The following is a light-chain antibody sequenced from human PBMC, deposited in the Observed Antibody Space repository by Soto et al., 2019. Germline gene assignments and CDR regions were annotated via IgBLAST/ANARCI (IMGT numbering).Light chain of an antibody. CDR3: QHYDSFLWT. CDR2: DAP. Sequence: DIQMTQSPSTLSASVGYRVTITCRASQSFSGWLAWYQQKPGKAPKLLIYDAPSLESGVPSRFSGNGSGTEFTLTISSLQPDDFATYYCQHYDSFLWTFGQGTTGDIK. V-gene: IGKV1-5*01. J-gene: IGKJ1*01. CDR1: QSFSGW.